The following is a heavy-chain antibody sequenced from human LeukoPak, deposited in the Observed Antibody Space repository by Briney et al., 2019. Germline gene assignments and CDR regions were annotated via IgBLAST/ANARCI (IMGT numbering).Heavy chain of an antibody. D-gene: IGHD5-12*01. V-gene: IGHV4-30-4*08. CDR1: GGSISSGDYY. J-gene: IGHJ4*02. CDR3: ARDSGEYSGYSFDY. Sequence: SQTLSLTCTVSGGSISSGDYYWSWIRQPPGKGLEWIGYIYYSGSTYYNPSLKSRVTISVDTSKNQFSLKLSSVTAADTAVYYCARDSGEYSGYSFDYWGQGTLVTVSS. CDR2: IYYSGST.